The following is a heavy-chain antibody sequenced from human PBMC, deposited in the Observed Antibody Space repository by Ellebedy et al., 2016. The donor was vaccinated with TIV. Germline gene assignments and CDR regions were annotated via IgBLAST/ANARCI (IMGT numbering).Heavy chain of an antibody. CDR1: GYTFTSYY. J-gene: IGHJ4*02. CDR2: INPSGGST. V-gene: IGHV1-46*01. CDR3: ATDVSTVIVVTSLRY. Sequence: ASVKVSCKASGYTFTSYYVHWVRQAPGQGLEWMGLINPSGGSTNYPQKFQGRVTMTRDTSTTTVDMELSSLRSEDTAVYYCATDVSTVIVVTSLRYWGQGTLATVSS. D-gene: IGHD3-22*01.